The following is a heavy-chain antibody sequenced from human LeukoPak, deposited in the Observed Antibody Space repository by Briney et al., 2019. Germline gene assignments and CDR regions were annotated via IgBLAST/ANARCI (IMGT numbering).Heavy chain of an antibody. V-gene: IGHV3-30*18. Sequence: PGGSLRLSCAASGFTFSSYGMHWVRQAPGKGLERVAVISHDGSNSYYADSVKGRFTISRDNSKNTLYLQMNSLRAEDTAVYYCAKTHYYDSSGVPGDYWGQGTLVTVSS. CDR3: AKTHYYDSSGVPGDY. CDR1: GFTFSSYG. CDR2: ISHDGSNS. D-gene: IGHD3-22*01. J-gene: IGHJ4*02.